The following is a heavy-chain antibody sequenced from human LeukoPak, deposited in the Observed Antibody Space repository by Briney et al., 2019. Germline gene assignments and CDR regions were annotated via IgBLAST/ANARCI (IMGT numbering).Heavy chain of an antibody. Sequence: TGGSLRLSCAASGFTFSSYAMSWVRQAPGKGLEWVSAISGSGGSTYYADSVKGRFTISRDNSKNTLYLQMNSLRAEDTAVYYCAKATRDYGGYEGPFDYWGQGTLVTVSS. CDR1: GFTFSSYA. CDR2: ISGSGGST. V-gene: IGHV3-23*01. CDR3: AKATRDYGGYEGPFDY. D-gene: IGHD4-17*01. J-gene: IGHJ4*02.